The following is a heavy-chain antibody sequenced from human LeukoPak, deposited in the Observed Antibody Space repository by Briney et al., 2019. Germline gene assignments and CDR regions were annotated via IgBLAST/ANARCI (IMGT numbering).Heavy chain of an antibody. CDR3: AKSRNYYGSGTFDY. D-gene: IGHD3-10*01. CDR2: ISGSGGST. J-gene: IGHJ4*02. CDR1: GFTFSSYA. Sequence: GGSLRLSCAASGFTFSSYAMSWVRQAPGKGVEWVSAISGSGGSTYYADSVKGRFTISRDNSKNTLYLQMNRLRAEDTAVYYCAKSRNYYGSGTFDYWGQGTLVTVSS. V-gene: IGHV3-23*01.